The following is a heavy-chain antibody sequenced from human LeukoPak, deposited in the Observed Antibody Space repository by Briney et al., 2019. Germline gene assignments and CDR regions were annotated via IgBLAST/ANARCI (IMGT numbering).Heavy chain of an antibody. CDR1: GYTFTGQY. D-gene: IGHD3-16*01. Sequence: ASVKVSCKTSGYTFTGQYLHWVRQAPGQGLEWMGWINPNSGGTKSAQKFQGRVIMTRDTSISTAYMELRSLSSDDPAVYYCARGRQLHLGELFPFAEFFQPWGQGTLVTVFS. CDR2: INPNSGGT. V-gene: IGHV1-2*02. CDR3: ARGRQLHLGELFPFAEFFQP. J-gene: IGHJ1*01.